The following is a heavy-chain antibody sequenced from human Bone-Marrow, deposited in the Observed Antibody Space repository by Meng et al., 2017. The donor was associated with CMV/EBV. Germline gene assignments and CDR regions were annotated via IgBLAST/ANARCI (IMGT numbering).Heavy chain of an antibody. CDR2: INWNGGST. Sequence: GESLKISCAASGFTFDDYGMSWVRQAPGKGLEWVSGINWNGGSTGYADSVKGRFSISRDNAKNYVYLQMNSLRAEDTALYYCAKDLEYQLLYGGFDYWGQGTLVTVPQ. J-gene: IGHJ4*02. V-gene: IGHV3-20*04. D-gene: IGHD2-2*02. CDR1: GFTFDDYG. CDR3: AKDLEYQLLYGGFDY.